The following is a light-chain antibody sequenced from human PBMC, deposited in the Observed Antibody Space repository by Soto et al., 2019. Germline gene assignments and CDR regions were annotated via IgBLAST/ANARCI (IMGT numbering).Light chain of an antibody. CDR1: QSVSSY. J-gene: IGKJ3*01. Sequence: EIVLTQSPATLSLSPGERATLSCRASQSVSSYLAWYQQKPGQAPRLLIYDASNRATGIPARFSGSGSGTDFTLTISSLELFFFVGYHPQHSIFSFT. V-gene: IGKV3-11*01. CDR3: QHSIFSFT. CDR2: DAS.